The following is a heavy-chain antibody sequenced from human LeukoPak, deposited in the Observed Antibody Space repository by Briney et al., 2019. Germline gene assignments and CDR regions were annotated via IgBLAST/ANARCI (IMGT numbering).Heavy chain of an antibody. J-gene: IGHJ4*02. CDR3: ARHDSFSPY. Sequence: GGSLRLSCAASGFTFNYYAMSWVRQAPGKGLEWVSGISDNEEVPYYTDSVKGRFTISRDNAKNTVYLQLNNLRADDTAVYFCARHDSFSPYGGQGTLVSV. CDR2: ISDNEEVP. CDR1: GFTFNYYA. D-gene: IGHD5-18*01. V-gene: IGHV3-23*01.